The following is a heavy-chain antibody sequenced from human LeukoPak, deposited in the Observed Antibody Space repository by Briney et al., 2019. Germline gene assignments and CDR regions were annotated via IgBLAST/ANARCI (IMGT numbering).Heavy chain of an antibody. CDR1: GGSFNNDY. J-gene: IGHJ6*03. Sequence: SEALSLTCSVSGGSFNNDYWSWIRQTPGKGLEWIGYISNNGGTIYNPSLKTRVTISVDTSKNQFFLKLASVTAADTAVYFCVRDRGPNLHYYIDVWGKGTTVTVSS. CDR2: ISNNGGT. D-gene: IGHD1-7*01. V-gene: IGHV4-59*01. CDR3: VRDRGPNLHYYIDV.